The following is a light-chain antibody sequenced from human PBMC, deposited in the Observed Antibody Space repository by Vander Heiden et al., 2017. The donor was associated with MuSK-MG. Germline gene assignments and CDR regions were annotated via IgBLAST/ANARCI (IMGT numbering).Light chain of an antibody. V-gene: IGKV1-33*01. J-gene: IGKJ5*01. CDR2: DAS. CDR1: QGIRNH. Sequence: DIQMTQSPLSLSASVGDRVTITCQASQGIRNHLNWFQQKVGKAPNLLIYDASGLAKGVPSRCSGSGSVTDFTLTISSLQPEDFATYYCQQYDNLPITFGQGTRLDIK. CDR3: QQYDNLPIT.